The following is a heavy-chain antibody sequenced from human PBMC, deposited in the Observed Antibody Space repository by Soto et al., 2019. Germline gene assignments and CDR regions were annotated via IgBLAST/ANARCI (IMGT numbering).Heavy chain of an antibody. CDR2: ISWDGGST. J-gene: IGHJ1*01. D-gene: IGHD4-17*01. CDR1: GFTFDDYT. CDR3: AKDSGYGVDGSYFQH. V-gene: IGHV3-43*01. Sequence: EVQLVESGGVVVQPGGSLRLSCAASGFTFDDYTMHWVRQAPGKGLEWVSLISWDGGSTYYADSVKGRFTISRDNSKNSLYLQMNSLRTEDTALYYCAKDSGYGVDGSYFQHWGQGPLVTVSS.